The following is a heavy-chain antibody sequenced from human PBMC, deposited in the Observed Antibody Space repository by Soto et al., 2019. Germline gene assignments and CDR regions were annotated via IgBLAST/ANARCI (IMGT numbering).Heavy chain of an antibody. J-gene: IGHJ6*02. D-gene: IGHD6-13*01. CDR2: IIPIFGTA. Sequence: QVQLVQSGAEVKKPGSSVKVSCKASGGTFSSYAISWVRQAPGQGLEWMGGIIPIFGTANYAQKFQGRVTITADESPSTAYMELSSLRSEDTAVYYCARAYRSSSTYYYYYGMDVWGQGTTVTVSS. CDR3: ARAYRSSSTYYYYYGMDV. V-gene: IGHV1-69*12. CDR1: GGTFSSYA.